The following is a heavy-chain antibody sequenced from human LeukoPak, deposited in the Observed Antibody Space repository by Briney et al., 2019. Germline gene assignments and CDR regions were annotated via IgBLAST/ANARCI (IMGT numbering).Heavy chain of an antibody. CDR2: INPSSGGT. D-gene: IGHD3-9*01. CDR3: ARGSYVLRYFDWSLDY. CDR1: GYTFTGYY. J-gene: IGHJ4*02. V-gene: IGHV1-2*02. Sequence: ASVKVSCKASGYTFTGYYMHWVRQAPGQGLEWMGWINPSSGGTNYAQKFQGRVTMTRDTSISTAYMELSRLRSDDTAVYYCARGSYVLRYFDWSLDYWGQGTLVTVSS.